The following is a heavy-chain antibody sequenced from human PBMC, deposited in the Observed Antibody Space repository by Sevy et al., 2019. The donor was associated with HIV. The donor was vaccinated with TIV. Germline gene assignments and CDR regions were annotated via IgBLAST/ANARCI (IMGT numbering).Heavy chain of an antibody. D-gene: IGHD5-12*01. CDR1: GFTLSNAW. Sequence: GGSLRLSCAASGFTLSNAWMSWVRQAPGKGLEWVGRIKSKTDGGTTDDAAPVKGRFTISRDDSKNTLYLQMNSLKTEDTAVYYCTTGSASARLRGAFDIWGQGTMVTVSS. CDR3: TTGSASARLRGAFDI. V-gene: IGHV3-15*01. J-gene: IGHJ3*02. CDR2: IKSKTDGGTT.